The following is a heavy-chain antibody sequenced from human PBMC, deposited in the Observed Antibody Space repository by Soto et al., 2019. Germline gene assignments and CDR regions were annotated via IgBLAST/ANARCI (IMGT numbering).Heavy chain of an antibody. CDR3: ARGVKRGSHFYGMDV. J-gene: IGHJ6*02. V-gene: IGHV5-51*01. CDR1: GYSFSTYW. CDR2: IYLGDSDT. Sequence: GESLKISCKDSGYSFSTYWIAWVRQMPGKGLEWMGIIYLGDSDTRYSPSFEGQVTISLDKSISTASLQWSSLRASDTAIYYCARGVKRGSHFYGMDVWGQGTTVTVSS. D-gene: IGHD1-26*01.